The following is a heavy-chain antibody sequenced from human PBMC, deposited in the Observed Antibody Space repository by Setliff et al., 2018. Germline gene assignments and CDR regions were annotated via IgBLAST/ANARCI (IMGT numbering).Heavy chain of an antibody. J-gene: IGHJ4*02. D-gene: IGHD1-1*01. Sequence: SETLSLTCTVSGDSISSGSHYWGWIRQPPGKGLEWIGRIHYRGTTYSNVSLASRLTISVDTSKNQFSLKLTSVAAADTAVYYCARTGTYRYFDSWGQGTRVTVSS. CDR1: GDSISSGSHY. CDR3: ARTGTYRYFDS. V-gene: IGHV4-39*01. CDR2: IHYRGTT.